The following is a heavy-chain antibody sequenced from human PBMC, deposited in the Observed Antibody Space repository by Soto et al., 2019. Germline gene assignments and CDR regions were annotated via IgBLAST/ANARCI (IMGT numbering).Heavy chain of an antibody. CDR1: GFTFSSYA. D-gene: IGHD5-12*01. CDR3: TKATPMDIVATIIPDFDY. V-gene: IGHV3-23*01. Sequence: GGSLRLSCAASGFTFSSYAMSWVRQAPGKGLEWVSAISGSGGSTYYADSVKGRFTISRDNSKNTLYLQMNSLRAEDTAVYYCTKATPMDIVATIIPDFDYWGQGTLVTVSS. CDR2: ISGSGGST. J-gene: IGHJ4*02.